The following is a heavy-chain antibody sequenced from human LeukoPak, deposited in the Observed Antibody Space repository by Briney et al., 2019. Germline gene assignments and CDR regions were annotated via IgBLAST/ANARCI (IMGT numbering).Heavy chain of an antibody. Sequence: GGSLRLSCAASGFTFDDYGMSWVRQAPGKGLEWVSGINWNGGSTGYADSVKGRFTISRDNAKNSLYLQMNSLRAEDTALYYCARDRVQLWLWRNTFDIWGQGTMVTVSS. CDR2: INWNGGST. J-gene: IGHJ3*02. V-gene: IGHV3-20*04. D-gene: IGHD5-18*01. CDR1: GFTFDDYG. CDR3: ARDRVQLWLWRNTFDI.